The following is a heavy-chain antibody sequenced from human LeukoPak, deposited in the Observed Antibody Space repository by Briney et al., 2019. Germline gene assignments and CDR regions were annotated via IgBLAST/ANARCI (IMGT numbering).Heavy chain of an antibody. D-gene: IGHD3-22*01. CDR1: GGSISSGPYY. Sequence: SETLSLTCTVSGGSISSGPYYWGWIRQPPGKGLEWIGNIYYGENTYYNSSFKSRVTISIDTSKNQFYLKLSSLTAADTAVYYCARRDDSSGYHKIFDYWGPGTLVTVSS. V-gene: IGHV4-39*01. J-gene: IGHJ4*02. CDR3: ARRDDSSGYHKIFDY. CDR2: IYYGENT.